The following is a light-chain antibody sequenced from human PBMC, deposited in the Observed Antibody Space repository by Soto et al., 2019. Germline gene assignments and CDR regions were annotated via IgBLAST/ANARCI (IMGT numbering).Light chain of an antibody. J-gene: IGKJ3*01. Sequence: EIVMTQSPVTLSASPGERVTLSCRASQGVGSDVAWYQQQPGQAPGLLIYGASIREVGVPARFSGSGSGTEFTLTISSLQSEDFAVYYCKQYNNWPPFTYGPGTIVDIK. CDR2: GAS. CDR3: KQYNNWPPFT. CDR1: QGVGSD. V-gene: IGKV3-15*01.